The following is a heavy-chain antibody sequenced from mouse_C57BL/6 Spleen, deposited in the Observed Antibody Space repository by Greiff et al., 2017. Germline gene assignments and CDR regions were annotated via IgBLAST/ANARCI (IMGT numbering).Heavy chain of an antibody. J-gene: IGHJ3*01. CDR3: ASNYYGSSPAWFAY. Sequence: EVQLQRSGPVLVKPGASVKMSCKASGYTFTDYYMNWVKQSHGKSLEWIGVINPYNGGTSYNQKFKGKATLTVDKSSSTAYMELNSLTSEDSAVYYCASNYYGSSPAWFAYWGQGTLVTVSA. CDR2: INPYNGGT. D-gene: IGHD1-1*01. V-gene: IGHV1-19*01. CDR1: GYTFTDYY.